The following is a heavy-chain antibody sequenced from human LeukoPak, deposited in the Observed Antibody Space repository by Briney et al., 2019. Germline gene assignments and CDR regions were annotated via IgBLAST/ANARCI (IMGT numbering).Heavy chain of an antibody. CDR1: GFTFSSYS. CDR3: ARDGALYYYGSGSYPY. J-gene: IGHJ4*02. D-gene: IGHD3-10*01. CDR2: ISSSSSSTI. Sequence: GGSLRLSCAASGFTFSSYSMNWVRQAPGKGLEWVSYISSSSSSTIYYADSVKGRFTISRDNAKNSLYLQMNSLRAEGTAVYYCARDGALYYYGSGSYPYWGQGTPVTVSS. V-gene: IGHV3-48*01.